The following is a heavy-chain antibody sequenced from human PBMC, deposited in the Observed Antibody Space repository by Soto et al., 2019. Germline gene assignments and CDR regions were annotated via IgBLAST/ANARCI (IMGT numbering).Heavy chain of an antibody. CDR3: AHRDYYNRSGYAPFDS. CDR2: LYWNEDK. Sequence: SGLTLVNPTQTLTLTCSFSGLSLNTRGVGVGWIRQPPGKALEWLVLLYWNEDKRYSPSLESRLTVTKDTSKNQVVLTMTNVDPVDTATYYCAHRDYYNRSGYAPFDSWAQGTLVTVSS. V-gene: IGHV2-5*01. D-gene: IGHD3-22*01. J-gene: IGHJ4*02. CDR1: GLSLNTRGVG.